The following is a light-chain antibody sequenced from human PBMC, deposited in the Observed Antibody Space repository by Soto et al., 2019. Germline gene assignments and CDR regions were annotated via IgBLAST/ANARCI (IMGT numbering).Light chain of an antibody. CDR2: DVN. J-gene: IGLJ1*01. CDR3: CSSGGSPTYV. CDR1: SRNAGSDKL. V-gene: IGLV2-23*02. Sequence: QSVLTQPASVSGSPGQLITISCTGTSRNAGSDKLVSRYQQHPGKAPKLMIFDVNKRPSGVSNRFSGSKSGNRASLTISGLKVEDEADYYCCSSGGSPTYVFGTGTKVTVL.